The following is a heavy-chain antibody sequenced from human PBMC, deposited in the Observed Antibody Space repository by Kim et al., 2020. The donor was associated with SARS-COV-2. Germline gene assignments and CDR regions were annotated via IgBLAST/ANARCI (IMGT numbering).Heavy chain of an antibody. D-gene: IGHD3-22*01. J-gene: IGHJ4*02. V-gene: IGHV1-58*01. CDR2: VVVGSGIT. CDR1: GSTFINSA. Sequence: SVKVSCKASGSTFINSAVQWVRQPRGQRLEWIGWVVVGSGITKSAQKFQDRVTITRYMSTSTVYMELSGLRSDDTAVYYCAGGTGYYSPDYWGQGTLVT. CDR3: AGGTGYYSPDY.